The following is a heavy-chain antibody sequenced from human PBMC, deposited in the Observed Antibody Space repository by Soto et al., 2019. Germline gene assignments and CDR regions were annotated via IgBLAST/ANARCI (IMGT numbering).Heavy chain of an antibody. CDR2: ISYDGSNR. J-gene: IGHJ3*01. Sequence: QVQLVESGGGVVQPGRSQRLSCAASGFTFSNYAMHWVRQPPGKGLEWVAVISYDGSNRYHADSVKGRFTISRDNSRNTLYLQMTSLRPDDTAVYFCAREWDACDVWGQGTMVTVSS. CDR1: GFTFSNYA. V-gene: IGHV3-30*04. CDR3: AREWDACDV.